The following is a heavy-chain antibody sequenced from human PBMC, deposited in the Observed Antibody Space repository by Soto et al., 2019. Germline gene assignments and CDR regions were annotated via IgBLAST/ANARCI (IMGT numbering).Heavy chain of an antibody. CDR3: ARGTPHDYGDYYYGMDV. V-gene: IGHV5-10-1*01. CDR2: IDPSDSYS. J-gene: IGHJ6*02. CDR1: GYSFTSYW. Sequence: GESLKISCTGSGYSFTSYWITWVRQMPGKGLEWMGRIDPSDSYSSYSPSFQGHVTISADKSITTAYLQWSSLKASDTAIYYCARGTPHDYGDYYYGMDVWVQGTTVTVSS. D-gene: IGHD4-17*01.